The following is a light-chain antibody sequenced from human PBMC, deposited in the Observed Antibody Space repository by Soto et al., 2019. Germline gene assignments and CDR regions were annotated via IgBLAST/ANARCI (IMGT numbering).Light chain of an antibody. V-gene: IGLV2-14*01. CDR1: SSDVGAYNY. CDR2: EVS. CDR3: SSYTNINTRACV. J-gene: IGLJ1*01. Sequence: QSALTQPASVSGSPGQSITISCTGTSSDVGAYNYVSWYQQHPGKAPKLMIHEVSKRPSGVSNRFSGSKSGNTASLTISGLQAEDEADYYCSSYTNINTRACVFGTGTKLTVL.